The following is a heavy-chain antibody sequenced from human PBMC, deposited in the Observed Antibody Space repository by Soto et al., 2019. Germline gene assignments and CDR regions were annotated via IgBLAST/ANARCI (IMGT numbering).Heavy chain of an antibody. J-gene: IGHJ3*02. Sequence: QVQLVQSGAEVKKPGSSVKVSCKASGGTFSSYAISWVRQAPGQGLEWMGGIIPIFGTANYAQKFQGRVTITAEKSTSTAYMELSSLRSEDTAVYYCARDRGRGRELGDAFDIWGQGTMVTVSS. CDR2: IIPIFGTA. D-gene: IGHD1-26*01. CDR3: ARDRGRGRELGDAFDI. V-gene: IGHV1-69*06. CDR1: GGTFSSYA.